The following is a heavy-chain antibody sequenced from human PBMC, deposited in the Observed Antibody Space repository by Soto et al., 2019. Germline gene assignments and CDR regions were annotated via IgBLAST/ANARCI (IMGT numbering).Heavy chain of an antibody. CDR2: ISAYNGNT. V-gene: IGHV1-18*01. CDR3: ARDRGYDSRGSYTDY. D-gene: IGHD3-22*01. CDR1: GYTFTSYG. Sequence: ASVKVSCKASGYTFTSYGISWVRQAPGQGLEWMGWISAYNGNTNYAQKLQGRVTMTTDTSTSTAYMELRSLRSDDTAVYYCARDRGYDSRGSYTDYCGQGPLVTVYS. J-gene: IGHJ4*02.